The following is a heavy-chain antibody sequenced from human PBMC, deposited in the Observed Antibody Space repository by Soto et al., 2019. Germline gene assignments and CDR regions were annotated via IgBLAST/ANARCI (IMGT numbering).Heavy chain of an antibody. D-gene: IGHD3-10*01. CDR1: GYAFTTYG. J-gene: IGHJ4*02. Sequence: QVHLVQSGAEVKKPGASVKVSCKGSGYAFTTYGITWVRQAPGQGLEWMGWISAHNGNTNYAQKLQGRVTVTRDTATSPAYLELRSMRSDDTAVYDCARGSYGDYWGQGARVTVSS. CDR3: ARGSYGDY. CDR2: ISAHNGNT. V-gene: IGHV1-18*01.